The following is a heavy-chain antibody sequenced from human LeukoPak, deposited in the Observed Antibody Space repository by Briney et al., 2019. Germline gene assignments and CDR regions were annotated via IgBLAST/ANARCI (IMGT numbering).Heavy chain of an antibody. D-gene: IGHD3-22*01. J-gene: IGHJ3*02. CDR1: GGSFSGYY. V-gene: IGHV4-34*01. Sequence: SETLSLTCAVYGGSFSGYYWSWIRQPPGKGLEWIGEINHSGSTNYNPSLKSRVTISADTSKNQFSLKLSSVTAADTAVYYCAGDSSGYYYHAFDIWGQGTMVTVSS. CDR2: INHSGST. CDR3: AGDSSGYYYHAFDI.